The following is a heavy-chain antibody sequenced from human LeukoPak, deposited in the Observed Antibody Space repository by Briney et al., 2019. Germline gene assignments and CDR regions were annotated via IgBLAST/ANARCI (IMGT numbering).Heavy chain of an antibody. Sequence: PGGSLRLSCAASGFTFNNYWMSWVRQAPGKWPEWVANINKDGSEKYYVDSVKGRFTISRDNSLYLQMNSLRAEDTAVYYCARRYCSDGSCYSIDYWGQGTLVTVSS. CDR2: INKDGSEK. CDR3: ARRYCSDGSCYSIDY. J-gene: IGHJ4*02. D-gene: IGHD2-15*01. CDR1: GFTFNNYW. V-gene: IGHV3-7*01.